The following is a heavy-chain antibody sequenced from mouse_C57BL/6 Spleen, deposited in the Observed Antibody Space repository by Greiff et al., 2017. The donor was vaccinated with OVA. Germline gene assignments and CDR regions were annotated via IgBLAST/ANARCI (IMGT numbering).Heavy chain of an antibody. CDR2: IWGVGST. J-gene: IGHJ3*01. V-gene: IGHV2-6*01. D-gene: IGHD2-3*01. CDR3: ASAPDGYYWFAY. Sequence: VKLMESGPGLVAPSQSLSITCTVSGFSLTSYGVDWVRQSPGKGLEWLGVIWGVGSTNYNSALKSRLSISKDNSKSQVFLKMNSLQTDDTAMYYCASAPDGYYWFAYWGQGTLVTVSA. CDR1: GFSLTSYG.